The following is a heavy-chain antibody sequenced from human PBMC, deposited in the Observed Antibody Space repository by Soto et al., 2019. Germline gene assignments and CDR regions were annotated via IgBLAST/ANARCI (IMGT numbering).Heavy chain of an antibody. CDR2: ISYDGSNK. Sequence: GGSLRLSCAASGFTFSSYGMHWVRQAPGKGLEWVAVISYDGSNKYYADSVKGRFTISRDNSKNTLYLQMNSLRAEDAAVYYCAKDQKHIILRYFEPFDYWGQGTLVTVSS. J-gene: IGHJ4*02. D-gene: IGHD3-9*01. CDR3: AKDQKHIILRYFEPFDY. V-gene: IGHV3-30*18. CDR1: GFTFSSYG.